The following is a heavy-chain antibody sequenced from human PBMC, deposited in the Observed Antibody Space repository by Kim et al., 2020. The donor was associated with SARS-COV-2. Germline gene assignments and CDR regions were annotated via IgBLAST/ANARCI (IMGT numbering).Heavy chain of an antibody. V-gene: IGHV1-18*04. CDR3: ASCTVTCIGEGEAFDI. CDR2: ISAYNGNT. Sequence: ASVKVSCKASGYTFTSYGISWVRQAPGQGLEWMGWISAYNGNTNYAQKLQGRVTMTTDTSTSTAYMELRSLRSDDTAVYYCASCTVTCIGEGEAFDIWGQGTMVTVSS. J-gene: IGHJ3*02. D-gene: IGHD4-17*01. CDR1: GYTFTSYG.